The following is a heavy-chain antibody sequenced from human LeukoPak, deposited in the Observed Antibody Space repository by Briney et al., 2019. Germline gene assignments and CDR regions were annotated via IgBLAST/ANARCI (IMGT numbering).Heavy chain of an antibody. CDR1: GFTFGDYA. Sequence: GGSLRLSCTASGFTFGDYAMSWVRQAPGKGLEWVGFIRSKAYGGTTEYAASVKGRFTISRDNSKNTLYLQMNSLRAEDTAVYYCAKGLSGYYGSGSYYKGYMDVWGKGTTVTISS. CDR2: IRSKAYGGTT. D-gene: IGHD3-10*01. CDR3: AKGLSGYYGSGSYYKGYMDV. J-gene: IGHJ6*03. V-gene: IGHV3-49*04.